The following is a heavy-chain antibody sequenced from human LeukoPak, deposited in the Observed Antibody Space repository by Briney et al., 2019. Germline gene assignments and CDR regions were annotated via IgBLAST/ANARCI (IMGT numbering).Heavy chain of an antibody. Sequence: GGSLRLSCAASGCTFSSYEINWVRLAPGKGLEWISYISGSGNTIYYADSVKGRFTISRDNAKNSLYLQMNSLRAEDTAAYYCARDLGSYWGQGTLVTVSS. V-gene: IGHV3-48*03. CDR2: ISGSGNTI. J-gene: IGHJ4*02. D-gene: IGHD3-10*01. CDR3: ARDLGSY. CDR1: GCTFSSYE.